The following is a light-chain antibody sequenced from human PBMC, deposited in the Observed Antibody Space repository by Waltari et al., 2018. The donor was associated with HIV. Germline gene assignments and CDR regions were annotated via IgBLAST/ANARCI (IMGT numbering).Light chain of an antibody. CDR3: SSYTSRNTVV. Sequence: QSALTQPASVSGSPGQSITISCSGTSSDVGAYNYVSWYRHHPGKAPELMIYEVFNRPSGVFNRFSGSKSDNTASLTISGLQADDEADYYCSSYTSRNTVVFGGGTKVTVL. CDR2: EVF. CDR1: SSDVGAYNY. J-gene: IGLJ2*01. V-gene: IGLV2-14*01.